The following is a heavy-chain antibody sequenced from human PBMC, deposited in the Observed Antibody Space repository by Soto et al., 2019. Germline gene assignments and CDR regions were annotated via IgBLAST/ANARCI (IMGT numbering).Heavy chain of an antibody. CDR2: IYYSGTT. CDR3: ARQYYSSGWHFDY. D-gene: IGHD6-19*01. V-gene: IGHV4-39*01. J-gene: IGHJ4*02. Sequence: PSESLALTCTVSGGCISSRSDYWAWVRQPPGKGLEWIGSIYYSGTTYYNPSLKSRVTISVDTSKNQFSLKLSSVTAADTAVYYCARQYYSSGWHFDYWGQGTLVTVSS. CDR1: GGCISSRSDY.